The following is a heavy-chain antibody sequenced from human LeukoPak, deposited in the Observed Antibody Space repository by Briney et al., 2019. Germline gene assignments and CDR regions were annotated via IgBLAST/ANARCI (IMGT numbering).Heavy chain of an antibody. CDR2: IKQDGREK. CDR3: ARDLYYYDSSGYGGYYYYYGMDV. D-gene: IGHD3-22*01. CDR1: GFTFSRHW. V-gene: IGHV3-7*01. Sequence: GGSLRLSCGASGFTFSRHWMSWVRQAPGKGREWVANIKQDGREKYYVDSVKGRFTISRDNAKNSLYLQMNSLRAEDTAVYYCARDLYYYDSSGYGGYYYYYGMDVWGQGTTVTVSS. J-gene: IGHJ6*02.